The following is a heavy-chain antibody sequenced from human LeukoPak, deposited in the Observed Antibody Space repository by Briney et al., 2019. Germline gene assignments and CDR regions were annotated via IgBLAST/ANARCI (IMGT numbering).Heavy chain of an antibody. D-gene: IGHD3-3*01. J-gene: IGHJ4*02. V-gene: IGHV3-23*01. CDR3: ARGITGGPDY. Sequence: GGSLRLSCAASGFTFSSYAMSWVRQAPGKGLEWVSAISGSGGSTYYADSVKGRFTISRDNSKNTLYLPMNSLRSEDTAVYYCARGITGGPDYWGQGTLVTVSS. CDR2: ISGSGGST. CDR1: GFTFSSYA.